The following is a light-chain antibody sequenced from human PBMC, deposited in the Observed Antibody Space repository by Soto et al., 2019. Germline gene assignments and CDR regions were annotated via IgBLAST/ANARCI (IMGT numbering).Light chain of an antibody. Sequence: QAVVTQEASLSVSPGTTVTLTCGLSSGSVSANYYPSWYQQTPGQAPRTLIYNTNTRSSGVPDRFSGSILGNKAALTIKGAQADDESDYYCVLYMGSGIWVFGGGTKLTVL. CDR1: SGSVSANYY. CDR2: NTN. CDR3: VLYMGSGIWV. J-gene: IGLJ3*02. V-gene: IGLV8-61*01.